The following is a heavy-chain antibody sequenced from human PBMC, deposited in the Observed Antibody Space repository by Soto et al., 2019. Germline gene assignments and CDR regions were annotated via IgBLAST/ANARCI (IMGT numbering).Heavy chain of an antibody. Sequence: QVQLVQSGAEVKMAGSLVKVSCEAYGGSFTSYIFTWVRQAPGQGLEWMGRIIPIQGTADYALKFQDRVTITADKSTNKAYMQLSSLRPEDTALYYCAKTLVFVDHAYMDVWGKGTAVTVSS. J-gene: IGHJ6*03. CDR1: GGSFTSYI. D-gene: IGHD2-21*01. CDR3: AKTLVFVDHAYMDV. V-gene: IGHV1-69*08. CDR2: IIPIQGTA.